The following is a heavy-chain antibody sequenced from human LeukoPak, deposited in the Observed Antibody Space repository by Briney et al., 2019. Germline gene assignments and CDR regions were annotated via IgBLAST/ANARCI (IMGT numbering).Heavy chain of an antibody. CDR2: IYPGDSDT. V-gene: IGHV5-51*07. CDR1: GYSFTSYW. CDR3: ARFSSSSDFDY. D-gene: IGHD6-6*01. J-gene: IGHJ4*02. Sequence: GESLKISRKGSGYSFTSYWIGWVHQTPGKGLEWMGIIYPGDSDTRYSPSFQGQVTISADKSISTAYLQWSSLKASDTAMYYCARFSSSSDFDYWGQGTLVTVSS.